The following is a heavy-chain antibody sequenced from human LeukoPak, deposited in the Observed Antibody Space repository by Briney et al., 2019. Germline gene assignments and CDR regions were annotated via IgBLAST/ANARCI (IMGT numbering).Heavy chain of an antibody. Sequence: PSETLSLTCTVSGDSINSNTYFWGWIRQPPGKGLEWIGSMYYSGTTYYKTSLKSRVTISVDTSKNQFSLKLNSVTAADTAVYYCASHLIWDSSWYFDLWGRGTLVAVSS. V-gene: IGHV4-39*01. CDR1: GDSINSNTYF. D-gene: IGHD3-16*01. CDR3: ASHLIWDSSWYFDL. CDR2: MYYSGTT. J-gene: IGHJ2*01.